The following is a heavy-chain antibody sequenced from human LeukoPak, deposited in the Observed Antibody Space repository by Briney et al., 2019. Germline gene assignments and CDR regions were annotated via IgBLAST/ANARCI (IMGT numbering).Heavy chain of an antibody. J-gene: IGHJ3*02. CDR2: IYYSGST. CDR3: ARTPAGYYGSGSYLTFGI. CDR1: GGSISSYY. V-gene: IGHV4-59*01. Sequence: SETLSLTCTVSGGSISSYYWSWIRQPPGKGLEWIGYIYYSGSTNYNPSLKSRVTISVDTSKNQFSLKLSSVTAADTAVYYCARTPAGYYGSGSYLTFGIWGQGTMVTVSS. D-gene: IGHD3-10*01.